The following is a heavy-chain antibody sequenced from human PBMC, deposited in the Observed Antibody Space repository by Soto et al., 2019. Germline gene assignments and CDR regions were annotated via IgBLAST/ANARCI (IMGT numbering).Heavy chain of an antibody. D-gene: IGHD1-20*01. CDR1: GYSVTSDW. V-gene: IGHV5-51*01. Sequence: GEALKISGKGCGYSVTSDWIGWVRQMPGKGLEWVGIIYPGDSDTRYSPSFQCQVTSSADKSLSTAYPQWRSLTASDTAMYYCARRGGITGSDAFDIWGQGPMVPV. J-gene: IGHJ3*02. CDR2: IYPGDSDT. CDR3: ARRGGITGSDAFDI.